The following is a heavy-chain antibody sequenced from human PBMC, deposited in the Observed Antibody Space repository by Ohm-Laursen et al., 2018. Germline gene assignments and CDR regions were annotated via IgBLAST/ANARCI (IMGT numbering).Heavy chain of an antibody. J-gene: IGHJ4*02. CDR3: ARRGSGGRSFDH. Sequence: GTLSLTCTVSGASISCEYWTWIRQPPGKGLEWIGYIYYRGTTNYNPSLKSRVTISVDTSENQFSLKLTSVTATDTAVYYCARRGSGGRSFDHWGQGTLVTVSS. D-gene: IGHD2-15*01. V-gene: IGHV4-59*08. CDR1: GASISCEY. CDR2: IYYRGTT.